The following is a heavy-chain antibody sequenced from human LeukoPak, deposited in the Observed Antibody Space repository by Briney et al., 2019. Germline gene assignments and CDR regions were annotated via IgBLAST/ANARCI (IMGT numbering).Heavy chain of an antibody. CDR2: LSSSGSAF. D-gene: IGHD1-14*01. CDR1: GFTFRSYE. J-gene: IGHJ4*02. V-gene: IGHV3-48*03. CDR3: ATAVDAGPNDY. Sequence: GGSLRLSCEDSGFTFRSYEMNWVRQAPGKGLEWIAYLSSSGSAFSYADSVKGRFTIARDNAKNSVYLEMNSLRADDTAVYYCATAVDAGPNDYWGQGTLVTVSS.